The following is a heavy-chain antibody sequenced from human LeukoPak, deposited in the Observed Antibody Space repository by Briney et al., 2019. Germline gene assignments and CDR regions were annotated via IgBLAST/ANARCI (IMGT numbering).Heavy chain of an antibody. CDR2: ISSSSSYI. Sequence: GGSLRLSCAASGFTFSSYSMNWVRQAPGKGLEWVSSISSSSSYIYYADSVKGRFTISRDNAKNSLYLQMNSLRAEDTAVYYCARWSDFRGAFDIWGQGTMVTVSS. D-gene: IGHD3-3*01. V-gene: IGHV3-21*01. J-gene: IGHJ3*02. CDR3: ARWSDFRGAFDI. CDR1: GFTFSSYS.